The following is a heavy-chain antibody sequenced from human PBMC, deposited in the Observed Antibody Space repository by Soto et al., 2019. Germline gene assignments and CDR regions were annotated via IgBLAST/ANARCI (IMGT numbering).Heavy chain of an antibody. CDR1: GYTFTHYY. J-gene: IGHJ4*02. D-gene: IGHD2-8*01. CDR3: ARPPFPGCINGVCYPCDH. Sequence: ASVKVSCKASGYTFTHYYIYWVRQAPGQGLEWMGMINPSGGSTDYAQRFQGRVTMTTDTSTTTVYMELSSLRSDDTAVYYCARPPFPGCINGVCYPCDHWGQGTLVTVSS. V-gene: IGHV1-46*01. CDR2: INPSGGST.